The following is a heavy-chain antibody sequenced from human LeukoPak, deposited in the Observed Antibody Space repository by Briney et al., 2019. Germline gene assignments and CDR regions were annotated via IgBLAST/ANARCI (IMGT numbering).Heavy chain of an antibody. CDR3: ARDYDVLTAYPPTQLFDP. J-gene: IGHJ5*02. D-gene: IGHD3-9*01. Sequence: SETLSLTCSVSGYSISSGYYWSWIRQPPGKGLEWIGDINHSGSTNYNPSLKSRITVSVDTSKNQFSLKLNSVTAADTAVYYCARDYDVLTAYPPTQLFDPWGQGTLVTVSS. V-gene: IGHV4-38-2*02. CDR2: INHSGST. CDR1: GYSISSGYY.